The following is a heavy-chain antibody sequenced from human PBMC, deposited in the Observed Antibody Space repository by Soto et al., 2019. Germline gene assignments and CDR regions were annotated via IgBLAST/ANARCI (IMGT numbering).Heavy chain of an antibody. J-gene: IGHJ4*02. Sequence: EVQLLESGGDLVQPGGSLRLSCAASGFTFKSYAVSWVRQAPGKGLEWVSVITGSGDSTYYADSVKGRFTISRDNSKNTVYLQMDSLRAEDTAVYYCARDGGTYFDYWGQGTLVTVSS. CDR1: GFTFKSYA. CDR3: ARDGGTYFDY. D-gene: IGHD3-16*01. CDR2: ITGSGDST. V-gene: IGHV3-23*01.